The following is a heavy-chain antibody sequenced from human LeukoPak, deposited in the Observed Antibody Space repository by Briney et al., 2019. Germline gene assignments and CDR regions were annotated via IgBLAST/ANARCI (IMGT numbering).Heavy chain of an antibody. Sequence: GGSLRLSCAASGFTFSSYAMSWVRQAPGKGLEWVSAISDRSTYYADSVKGRFTVSRDNSKNTLHLQMNSLRVEDTAVYYCAKDLGTSGWYCDYWGQGTLVAVSS. CDR2: ISDRST. V-gene: IGHV3-23*05. CDR1: GFTFSSYA. CDR3: AKDLGTSGWYCDY. J-gene: IGHJ4*02. D-gene: IGHD6-19*01.